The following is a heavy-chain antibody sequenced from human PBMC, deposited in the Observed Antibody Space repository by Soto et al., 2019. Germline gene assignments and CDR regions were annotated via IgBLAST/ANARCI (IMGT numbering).Heavy chain of an antibody. CDR2: IVVGSGIT. V-gene: IGHV1-58*01. CDR3: AADSQQLGYFTLYNYFYGRYV. D-gene: IGHD5-18*01. CDR1: GIPLTDSA. Sequence: ASSVKLTCKASGIPLTDSAVQWVRQARGQRLEWIGWIVVGSGITNYAQKFQERVTITWDLSTSTAYMELSSLRHEDTAVYYCAADSQQLGYFTLYNYFYGRYVWG. J-gene: IGHJ6*02.